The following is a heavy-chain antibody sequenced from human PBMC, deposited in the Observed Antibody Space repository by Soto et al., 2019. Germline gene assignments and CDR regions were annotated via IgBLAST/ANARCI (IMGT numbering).Heavy chain of an antibody. CDR2: ISWNSGRI. CDR3: TKGVYDVLRAFDY. CDR1: GFTFEDYA. D-gene: IGHD3-9*01. V-gene: IGHV3-9*01. J-gene: IGHJ4*02. Sequence: EVQLVESGGGLVQPGRSLRLSCAASGFTFEDYAMHWVRQAAEKGLEWVSGISWNSGRIEYADSVKGRFTISRDNAKNSLYLQMNSLRPEDTALYYCTKGVYDVLRAFDYWGQGTLVTVSS.